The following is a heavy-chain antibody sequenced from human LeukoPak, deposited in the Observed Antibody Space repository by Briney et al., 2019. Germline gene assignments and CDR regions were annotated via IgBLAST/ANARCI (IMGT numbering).Heavy chain of an antibody. CDR1: GFTFDDCA. Sequence: GGSLRLSCAASGFTFDDCAMHWVRQAPGKGLEWVSGISWNSGSIGYADSVKGRFTISRDNAKNSLYLQMNSLRAEDTALYYCAKVSTAGTDYYGMDVWGQGTTVTVSS. CDR2: ISWNSGSI. V-gene: IGHV3-9*01. D-gene: IGHD6-13*01. CDR3: AKVSTAGTDYYGMDV. J-gene: IGHJ6*02.